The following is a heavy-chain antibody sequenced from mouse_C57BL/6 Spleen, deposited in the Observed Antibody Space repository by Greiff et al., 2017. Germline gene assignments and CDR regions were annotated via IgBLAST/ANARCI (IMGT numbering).Heavy chain of an antibody. J-gene: IGHJ1*03. D-gene: IGHD2-3*01. Sequence: VQLQQPGAELVMPGASVTLSCKASGYTFTSSWMHWVKQRPGQGLEWIGEIDPSASYTTYNQTFTGKSTLTVDKSSSTAYMQLRSLTSEDAAVDGCERGGYYAWYFDVWGTGTTVTVSS. V-gene: IGHV1-69*01. CDR3: ERGGYYAWYFDV. CDR1: GYTFTSSW. CDR2: IDPSASYT.